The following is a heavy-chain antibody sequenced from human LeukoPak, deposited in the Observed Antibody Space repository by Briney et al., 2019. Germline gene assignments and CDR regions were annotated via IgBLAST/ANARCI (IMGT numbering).Heavy chain of an antibody. CDR1: GYTLTGNY. J-gene: IGHJ3*02. CDR3: ASVRSDYGDPYDAFDI. D-gene: IGHD4-17*01. Sequence: ASVKVSCNASGYTLTGNYMHWVRQAPGQGLEWMGWINPNSGGTNYAQKFQGRVTMTRDTSISIAYMDLSRLRSDDTAVYYCASVRSDYGDPYDAFDIWGQGTMVTVSS. V-gene: IGHV1-2*02. CDR2: INPNSGGT.